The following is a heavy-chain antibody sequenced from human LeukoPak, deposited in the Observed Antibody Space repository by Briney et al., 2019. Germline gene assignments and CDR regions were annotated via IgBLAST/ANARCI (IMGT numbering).Heavy chain of an antibody. Sequence: QPGGSLRLSCAASGFTFSSYEMNWVRQAPGKGLEWVSYISSSGSTIYYADSVKGRFTISRDNAKNSLYLQMNSLRAEDTAVYYCARDGYGGNTDWFDPWGQGTLVTVPS. CDR1: GFTFSSYE. CDR3: ARDGYGGNTDWFDP. CDR2: ISSSGSTI. V-gene: IGHV3-48*03. D-gene: IGHD4-23*01. J-gene: IGHJ5*02.